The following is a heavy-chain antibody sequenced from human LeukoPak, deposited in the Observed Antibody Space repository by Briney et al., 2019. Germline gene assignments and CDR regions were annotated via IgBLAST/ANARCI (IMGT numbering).Heavy chain of an antibody. CDR1: GGSISSSSYY. D-gene: IGHD3-22*01. V-gene: IGHV4-39*07. CDR3: ARAGFYYYDSSALRGYFDY. CDR2: IYYSGST. J-gene: IGHJ4*02. Sequence: SETLSLTCTVSGGSISSSSYYWGWIRQPPGKGLEWIGSIYYSGSTYYNPSLKSRVTISVDTSKNQFSLKLSSVTAADTAVYYCARAGFYYYDSSALRGYFDYWGQGTLVTVSS.